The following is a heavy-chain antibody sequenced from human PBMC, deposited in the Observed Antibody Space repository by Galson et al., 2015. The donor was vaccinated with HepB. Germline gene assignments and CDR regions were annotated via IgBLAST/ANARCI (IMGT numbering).Heavy chain of an antibody. J-gene: IGHJ4*02. D-gene: IGHD3-10*01. CDR3: AKGEPLITMVRGVII. CDR1: GFTFSSYA. V-gene: IGHV3-23*01. Sequence: SLRLSCAASGFTFSSYAMSWVRQAPGKGLEWVSAISGGSTYYADSVKGRFTISRDNSKNTLYLQMNSLRAEDTAVYYCAKGEPLITMVRGVIIWGQGTLVTVSS. CDR2: ISGGST.